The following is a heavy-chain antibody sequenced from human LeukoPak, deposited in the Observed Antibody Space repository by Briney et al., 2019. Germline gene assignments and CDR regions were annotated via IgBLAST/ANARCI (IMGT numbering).Heavy chain of an antibody. D-gene: IGHD3-10*01. CDR3: AKDLVTGSLDY. CDR2: ITDSGSIT. CDR1: GFRFSNYG. Sequence: GGTLRLSCAGSGFRFSNYGMTWVRQAPGKGLEWVSAITDSGSITYYADSVKGRFTISRDNSKNTASLQMNSLRAEDTAIYYCAKDLVTGSLDYWGQGTLVTVSS. J-gene: IGHJ4*02. V-gene: IGHV3-23*01.